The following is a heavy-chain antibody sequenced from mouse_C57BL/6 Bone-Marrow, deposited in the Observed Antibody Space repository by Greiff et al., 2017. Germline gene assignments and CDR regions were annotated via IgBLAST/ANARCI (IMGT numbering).Heavy chain of an antibody. D-gene: IGHD2-5*01. CDR2: ISYDGSN. CDR3: ARDTKVTHYYAMDY. J-gene: IGHJ4*01. V-gene: IGHV3-6*01. Sequence: EVKVEESGPGLVKPSQSLSLTCSVTGYSITSGYYWNWIRQFPGNKLEWMGYISYDGSNNYNPSLKNRISITRDTSKNQFFLKLNSVTTEDTATYYCARDTKVTHYYAMDYWGQGTSVTVSS. CDR1: GYSITSGYY.